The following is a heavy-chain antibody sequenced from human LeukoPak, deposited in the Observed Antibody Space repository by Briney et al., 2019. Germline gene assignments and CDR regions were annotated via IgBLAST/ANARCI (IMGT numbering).Heavy chain of an antibody. V-gene: IGHV4-4*07. J-gene: IGHJ5*02. CDR1: GDSISKYY. Sequence: SETLSLTCTVSGDSISKYYWSWIRQPAGKGLEWIGRIYTRGTINYSPSLKSRVDISVDKSKNQFSLKLTSVTAADTAVYYCARIDGDYVWWFDPGGQGTLVTVSP. CDR3: ARIDGDYVWWFDP. D-gene: IGHD3-16*01. CDR2: IYTRGTI.